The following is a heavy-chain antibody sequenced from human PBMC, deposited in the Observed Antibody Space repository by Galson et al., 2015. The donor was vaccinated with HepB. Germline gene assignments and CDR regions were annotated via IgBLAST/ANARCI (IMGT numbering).Heavy chain of an antibody. D-gene: IGHD3-10*01. V-gene: IGHV1-69*04. CDR1: GGTFSSYA. J-gene: IGHJ4*02. CDR3: ASEVMVRGVIIPVWIDY. CDR2: IIPILGIA. Sequence: SVKVSCKASGGTFSSYAISWVRQAPGQGLEWMGRIIPILGIANYAQKFQGRVTITADKSTSTAYMELSSLRSEDTAVYYCASEVMVRGVIIPVWIDYWGQGTLVTVSS.